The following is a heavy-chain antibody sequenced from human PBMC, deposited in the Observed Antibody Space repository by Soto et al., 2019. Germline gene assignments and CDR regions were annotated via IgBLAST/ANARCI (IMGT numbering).Heavy chain of an antibody. CDR2: INAANGNT. CDR3: ATDYCSNWRL. D-gene: IGHD2-2*01. V-gene: IGHV1-18*01. J-gene: IGHJ4*02. CDR1: GYTFIGYG. Sequence: QVQLVQSGVEVKKVGASVKVSCEASGYTFIGYGISWVRQAPGQGLEWMGWINAANGNTQYSQNFQGRVTFTSDASASTAFIELTYLRFEDKAMYYCATDYCSNWRLWGQGTLVSVSS.